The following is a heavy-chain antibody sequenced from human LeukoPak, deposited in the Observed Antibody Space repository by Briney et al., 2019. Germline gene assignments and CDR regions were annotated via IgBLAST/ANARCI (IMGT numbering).Heavy chain of an antibody. V-gene: IGHV1-2*02. CDR3: AKERIRVWFEFGYGLDV. CDR1: KYTFTDYY. D-gene: IGHD2/OR15-2a*01. J-gene: IGHJ6*02. Sequence: ASVKVSCKASKYTFTDYYIHWVRQAPGQGLEWMGWINPNSGGTNSAQKFQGRVTMTRDTSISTAYMELSRLRVDDTAVYYCAKERIRVWFEFGYGLDVWGQGTTVTVSS. CDR2: INPNSGGT.